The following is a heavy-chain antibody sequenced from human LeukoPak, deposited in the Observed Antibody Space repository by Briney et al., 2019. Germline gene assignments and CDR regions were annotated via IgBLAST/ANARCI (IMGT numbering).Heavy chain of an antibody. Sequence: GGSLRLSCAASGISFSSYAMSWVRQAPGKGLEWVSAISGSGGSTYYADSVKGRFTISRDNSKNTLYLQMNSLRAEDTAVYYCAKDDDILTGYYIGPHAFDIWGQGTMVTVSS. CDR1: GISFSSYA. J-gene: IGHJ3*02. V-gene: IGHV3-23*01. CDR2: ISGSGGST. D-gene: IGHD3-9*01. CDR3: AKDDDILTGYYIGPHAFDI.